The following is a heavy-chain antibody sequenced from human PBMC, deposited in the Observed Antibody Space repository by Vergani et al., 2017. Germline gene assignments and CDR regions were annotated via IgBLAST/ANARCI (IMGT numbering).Heavy chain of an antibody. CDR1: GGPISRGGYS. J-gene: IGHJ5*02. V-gene: IGHV4-30-2*01. CDR2: IYHSGGT. D-gene: IGHD2-15*01. CDR3: ARGGYCSGGSCCGGRGFWFDP. Sequence: QLQLQESGSGPVKPSQTLSLTCAVSGGPISRGGYSWSWIRQPPGKGLEWIGYIYHSGGTYYNPSLKSRLTISVDRSKNQFSLKLSPVTAADTAVYDCARGGYCSGGSCCGGRGFWFDPWGQGTLVTVSS.